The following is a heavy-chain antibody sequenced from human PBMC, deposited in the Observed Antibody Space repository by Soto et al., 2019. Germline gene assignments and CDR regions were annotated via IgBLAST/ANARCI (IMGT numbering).Heavy chain of an antibody. CDR2: IIPIFGTA. Sequence: QVQLVQSGAEVKKPGSSVKVSCKASGGTFRSYAISWVRQAPGQGLEWMGGIIPIFGTANYAQKFQGRVTITADESTSTGYMELISLRSEDTAVYYCARDSDYGGNTDWYFDLWGRGTLVTVSS. CDR3: ARDSDYGGNTDWYFDL. D-gene: IGHD4-17*01. CDR1: GGTFRSYA. V-gene: IGHV1-69*01. J-gene: IGHJ2*01.